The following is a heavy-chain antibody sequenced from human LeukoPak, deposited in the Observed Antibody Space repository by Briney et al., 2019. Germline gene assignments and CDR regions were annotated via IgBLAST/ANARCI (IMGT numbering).Heavy chain of an antibody. CDR3: ARDRGSSPFFDY. D-gene: IGHD6-6*01. V-gene: IGHV4-61*08. CDR1: GGSISSGGYY. J-gene: IGHJ4*02. Sequence: SETLSLTCTVSGGSISSGGYYWSWVRQHPGKGLEWIGYIYYSGSTNYNPSLKSRVTISVDTSKNQFSLKLSSVTAADTAVYYCARDRGSSPFFDYWGQGTLVTVSS. CDR2: IYYSGST.